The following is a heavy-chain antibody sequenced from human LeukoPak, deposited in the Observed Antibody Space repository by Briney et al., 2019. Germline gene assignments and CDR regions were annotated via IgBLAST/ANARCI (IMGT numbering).Heavy chain of an antibody. Sequence: PSETLSLTCAVYGVSFSGYYWSWIRQPPGKGLEWIGEINHSGSTNYNPSLKSRVTISVDTSKNQFSLKLSSVTAADTAVYYCAGSITARPRVHLIDYWGQGTLVTVSS. D-gene: IGHD6-6*01. J-gene: IGHJ4*02. CDR3: AGSITARPRVHLIDY. CDR2: INHSGST. CDR1: GVSFSGYY. V-gene: IGHV4-34*01.